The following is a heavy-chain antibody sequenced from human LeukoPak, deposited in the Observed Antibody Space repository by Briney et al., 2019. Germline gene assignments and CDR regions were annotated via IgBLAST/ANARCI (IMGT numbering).Heavy chain of an antibody. D-gene: IGHD1-26*01. CDR1: GGSISSSNW. Sequence: SETLSLTCAVSGGSISSSNWWSWVRQPPGKGLEWIGEIYHSGSTNYNPSLKSRVTISVDKSKSQFSLKLSSVTAADTAVYYCARVEVGDNNFDYWGQGTLVTVSS. CDR3: ARVEVGDNNFDY. J-gene: IGHJ4*02. CDR2: IYHSGST. V-gene: IGHV4-4*02.